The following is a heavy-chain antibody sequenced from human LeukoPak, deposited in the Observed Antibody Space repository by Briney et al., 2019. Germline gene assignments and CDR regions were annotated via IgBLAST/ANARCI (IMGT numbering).Heavy chain of an antibody. V-gene: IGHV1-2*02. D-gene: IGHD3-3*01. CDR3: ARGREYYDFWSGYLSPDYYYYGMDV. Sequence: GASVKVSCKASGYTFTGYYMHWVRQAPGQGLEWMGWINPNSGGTNYARKFQGRVTMTRDTSISTAYMELSRLRSDDTAVYYCARGREYYDFWSGYLSPDYYYYGMDVWGQGTTVTVSS. CDR1: GYTFTGYY. CDR2: INPNSGGT. J-gene: IGHJ6*02.